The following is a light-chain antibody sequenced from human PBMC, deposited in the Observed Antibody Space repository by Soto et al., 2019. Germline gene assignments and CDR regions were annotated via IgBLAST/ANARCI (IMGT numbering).Light chain of an antibody. Sequence: EIVLTQSPGTLSLSPGERATLSCWASQSVTSTSLAWYQQKPGQAPRLLMYGASSRATGTPDRISGGGSGTDFTLTISRLEPEDFAVYYCPHYVTSSITSAQGARLEI. J-gene: IGKJ5*01. CDR2: GAS. CDR3: PHYVTSSIT. CDR1: QSVTSTS. V-gene: IGKV3-20*01.